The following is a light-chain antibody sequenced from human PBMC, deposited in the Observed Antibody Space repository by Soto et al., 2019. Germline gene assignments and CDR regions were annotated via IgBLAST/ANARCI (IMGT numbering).Light chain of an antibody. J-gene: IGLJ2*01. CDR2: KDS. CDR1: ALPKQY. CDR3: QSVDSSGTVV. Sequence: SYELTQSPSVSVSPGQTARITCSGDALPKQYAYWYQQKPGQAPVLVIYKDSERPSGIPERFSGSSSGTTVTLTISGVQAEDEADYYCQSVDSSGTVVFGGGTKLTVL. V-gene: IGLV3-25*03.